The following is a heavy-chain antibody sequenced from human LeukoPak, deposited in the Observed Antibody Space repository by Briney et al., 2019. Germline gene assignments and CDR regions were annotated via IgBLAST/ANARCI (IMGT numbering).Heavy chain of an antibody. J-gene: IGHJ4*01. CDR1: GGSISSGSYY. CDR2: IYYSGST. Sequence: TASETLSLACTVSGGSISSGSYYWGWIRQPPAKGLEWIGSIYYSGSTYYNRSLKSRGTISVDTARDQFSPKLSSFTTPDKGVNYCATVNLQSGWYFCDYWGHGTLVTVSS. V-gene: IGHV4-39*01. D-gene: IGHD6-19*01. CDR3: ATVNLQSGWYFCDY.